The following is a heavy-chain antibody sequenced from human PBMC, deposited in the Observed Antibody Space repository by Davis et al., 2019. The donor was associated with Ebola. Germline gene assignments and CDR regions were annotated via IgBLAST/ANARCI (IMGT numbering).Heavy chain of an antibody. CDR1: GFTFRHYA. CDR2: VSHSEREK. Sequence: GESLKISCAASGFTFRHYAMHWVRQAPGKGLEWVAVVSHSEREKFYADSVKGRFTISRDNSENTLYLQMNSLTADDPAVYYCARAVFHEVLDYWGQGTPVTVSS. CDR3: ARAVFHEVLDY. D-gene: IGHD3-3*01. V-gene: IGHV3-30*04. J-gene: IGHJ4*02.